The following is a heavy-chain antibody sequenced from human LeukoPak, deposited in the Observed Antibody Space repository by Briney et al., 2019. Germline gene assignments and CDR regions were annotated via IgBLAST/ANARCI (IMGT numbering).Heavy chain of an antibody. CDR2: IDYSGST. CDR3: ARPLYSGSFRGAFDI. J-gene: IGHJ3*02. V-gene: IGHV4-39*01. D-gene: IGHD1-26*01. Sequence: KPSETLSLTCTVSGGSISSSTYYWGWIRQPPGKGLEWIGSIDYSGSTFYNPSVKSRVTISVDTSKTQFSLKLRSVTAADTAVYYCARPLYSGSFRGAFDIWGPGTVVTVSS. CDR1: GGSISSSTYY.